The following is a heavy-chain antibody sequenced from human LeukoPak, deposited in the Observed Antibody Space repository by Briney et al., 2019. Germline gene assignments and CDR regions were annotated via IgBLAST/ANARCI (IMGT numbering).Heavy chain of an antibody. Sequence: PGGSLRLSCAASGFTFSSYSMNWVRQAPGKGLEWVSSISSSSSYIYYADSVKGRFTISRDNAKNSLYLQMNSLRAEDTAVYYCARDRSSSWSSGFDLWGRGTLVTVSS. J-gene: IGHJ2*01. D-gene: IGHD6-13*01. V-gene: IGHV3-21*01. CDR3: ARDRSSSWSSGFDL. CDR2: ISSSSSYI. CDR1: GFTFSSYS.